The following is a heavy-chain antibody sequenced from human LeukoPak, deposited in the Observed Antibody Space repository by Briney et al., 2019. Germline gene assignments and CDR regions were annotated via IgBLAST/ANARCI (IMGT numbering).Heavy chain of an antibody. J-gene: IGHJ4*02. CDR2: INHSGST. V-gene: IGHV4-34*01. D-gene: IGHD6-13*01. CDR1: GGSFSGYY. CDR3: ARGPSSWYGDY. Sequence: PSETLSLTCAVYGGSFSGYYWSWIRQPPGKGLEWIGEINHSGSTNYNPSHKSRVTISVDTSKNRFSLKLSSVTAADTAVYYCARGPSSWYGDYWGQGTLVTVSP.